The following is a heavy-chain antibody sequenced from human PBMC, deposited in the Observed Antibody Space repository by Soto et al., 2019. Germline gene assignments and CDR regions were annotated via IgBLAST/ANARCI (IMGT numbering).Heavy chain of an antibody. Sequence: EVQLLESGGGLVQPGGSLRLSCAASGFTFSSYAMSWVRQAPGKGLEWVSAISGSGGSTYYADSVKGRFTISRDNSKNTLYLQMNCLRAEHTAVYYCAKNSNYYGSGSYYSWGQGTLVTVSS. CDR1: GFTFSSYA. J-gene: IGHJ5*02. CDR2: ISGSGGST. V-gene: IGHV3-23*01. D-gene: IGHD3-10*01. CDR3: AKNSNYYGSGSYYS.